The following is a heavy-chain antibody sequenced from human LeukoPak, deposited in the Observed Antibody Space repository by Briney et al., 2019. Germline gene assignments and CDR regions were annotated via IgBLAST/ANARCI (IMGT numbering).Heavy chain of an antibody. Sequence: GASVKVSCKASGGTFSSYAISWVRQAPGQGLEWMGGIIPIFGTANYAQKFQGRVTTTADKSTSTAYMELSSLRSEDTAVYYCARDPVGLWFGEFDYWGQGTLVTVSS. J-gene: IGHJ4*02. CDR3: ARDPVGLWFGEFDY. CDR1: GGTFSSYA. D-gene: IGHD3-10*01. V-gene: IGHV1-69*06. CDR2: IIPIFGTA.